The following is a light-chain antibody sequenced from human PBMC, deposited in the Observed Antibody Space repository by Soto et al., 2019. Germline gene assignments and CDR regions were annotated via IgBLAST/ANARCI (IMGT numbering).Light chain of an antibody. CDR3: QQRSNWIT. CDR2: GAS. CDR1: QSFREY. J-gene: IGKJ5*01. V-gene: IGKV3-15*01. Sequence: EVVMTQSPATLSVSPGERATLSCRASQSFREYLACYQHKPGLAPRLLSYGASTRATGIPARFSGSGSGTEFPLTISSLQSEDFAVYYCQQRSNWITFGQGTRLEIK.